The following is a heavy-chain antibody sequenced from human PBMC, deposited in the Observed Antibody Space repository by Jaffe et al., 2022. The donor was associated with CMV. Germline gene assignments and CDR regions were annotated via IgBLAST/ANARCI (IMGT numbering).Heavy chain of an antibody. CDR3: ARGETRGYSYGYGY. CDR2: IWYDGSNK. CDR1: GFTFSSYG. D-gene: IGHD5-18*01. V-gene: IGHV3-33*01. J-gene: IGHJ4*02. Sequence: QVQLVESGGGVVQPGRSLRLSCAASGFTFSSYGMHWVRQAPGKGLEWVAVIWYDGSNKYYADSVKGRFTISRDNSKNTLYLQMNSLRAEDTAVYYCARGETRGYSYGYGYWGQGTLVTVSS.